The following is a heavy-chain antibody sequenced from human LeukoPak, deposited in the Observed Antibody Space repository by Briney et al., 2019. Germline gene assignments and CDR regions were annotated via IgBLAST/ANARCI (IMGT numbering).Heavy chain of an antibody. CDR1: GYSISSGYY. D-gene: IGHD6-6*01. Sequence: SETLSLPCAVSGYSISSGYYRGWIRQPPGKGLEWIGRIYHSGSNHYNPSPKSRVTISVDTSKTQFSLKLSSVTAADTAVYYCARDASGWFDPWGQGTLVPVS. CDR2: IYHSGSN. V-gene: IGHV4-38-2*02. J-gene: IGHJ5*02. CDR3: ARDASGWFDP.